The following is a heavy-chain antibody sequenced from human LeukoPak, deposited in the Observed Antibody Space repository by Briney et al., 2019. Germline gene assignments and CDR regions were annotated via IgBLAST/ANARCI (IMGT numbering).Heavy chain of an antibody. CDR1: GFTFSSYS. V-gene: IGHV3-48*01. J-gene: IGHJ3*02. Sequence: GGSLRLSCAASGFTFSSYSMNWVRQAPGKGLEWVSYISSSSSTIYYADSVKGRFTISRDNAKNSLYLQMNSLRAEDTAVYYCATDQWLALWNAFDIWGQGTMVTVSS. D-gene: IGHD6-19*01. CDR3: ATDQWLALWNAFDI. CDR2: ISSSSSTI.